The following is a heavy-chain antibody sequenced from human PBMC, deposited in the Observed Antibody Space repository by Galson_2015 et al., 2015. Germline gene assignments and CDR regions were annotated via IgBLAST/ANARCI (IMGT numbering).Heavy chain of an antibody. CDR2: IRTKPNNYAT. CDR1: GFSFSGSV. CDR3: IGSRNGLDY. D-gene: IGHD2-8*01. Sequence: SLRLSCAASGFSFSGSVIHWVRQASGKGLEWVGRIRTKPNNYATVYGASVRGRFTISRDDSDDTAYLQMNSLKAEDTAVYYCIGSRNGLDYWGQGTLVTVPS. J-gene: IGHJ4*02. V-gene: IGHV3-73*01.